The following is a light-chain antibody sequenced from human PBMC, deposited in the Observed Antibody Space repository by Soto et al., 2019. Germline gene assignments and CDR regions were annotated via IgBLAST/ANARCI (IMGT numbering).Light chain of an antibody. CDR2: MAS. V-gene: IGKV1-5*03. CDR3: QQYNSHSPWT. Sequence: DIPMTQSPSTLSASVGDRVTITCRASQSVSTWLAWYQQKPGKAPQVLISMASTLESGVPSRFSGSGSGTEFTLTISSLQPDDFAAYYCQQYNSHSPWTFGQGTKVEMK. CDR1: QSVSTW. J-gene: IGKJ1*01.